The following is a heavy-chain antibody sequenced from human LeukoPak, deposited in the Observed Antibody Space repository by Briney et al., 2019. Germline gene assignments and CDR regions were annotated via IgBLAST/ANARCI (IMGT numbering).Heavy chain of an antibody. V-gene: IGHV3-30*04. D-gene: IGHD1-26*01. Sequence: GRSLRLSCAASGFTFSSYAMHWVRQAPGKGLEWVAVISYDGSNKYYADSVKGRFTISRDNSKNTLYLQMNSLRAEDTAVYYCARDRPTRSGSGSYPAPLAYWGQGTLVTVSS. CDR1: GFTFSSYA. CDR3: ARDRPTRSGSGSYPAPLAY. J-gene: IGHJ4*02. CDR2: ISYDGSNK.